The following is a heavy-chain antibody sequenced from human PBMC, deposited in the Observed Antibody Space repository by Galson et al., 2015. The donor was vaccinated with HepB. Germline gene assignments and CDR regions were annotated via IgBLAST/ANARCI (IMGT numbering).Heavy chain of an antibody. Sequence: SVKVSCKVSGYTLTELSMHWVQQAPGKGLEWMGLVDPEDGETIYAEKFQGRVTITADTSTDTAYMELSSLRSEDTAVYYCATWGDSSGYVEEDYWGQGTLVTVSS. J-gene: IGHJ4*02. CDR2: VDPEDGET. CDR1: GYTLTELS. CDR3: ATWGDSSGYVEEDY. V-gene: IGHV1-24*01. D-gene: IGHD3-22*01.